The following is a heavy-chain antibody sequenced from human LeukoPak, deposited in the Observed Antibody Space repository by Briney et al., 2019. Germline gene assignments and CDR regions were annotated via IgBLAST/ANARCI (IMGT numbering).Heavy chain of an antibody. CDR3: ARVIPGNYYYYYGMDV. J-gene: IGHJ6*02. CDR1: GFTFSSYS. CDR2: ISSSSSYI. V-gene: IGHV3-21*01. Sequence: GGSLRLSCAASGFTFSSYSMNWVRQAPGKGLEWVSSISSSSSYIYYADSVKGRFTISRDNAKNSLYLQMNSLRAEDTAVYYCARVIPGNYYYYYGMDVWGQGTTVPSP.